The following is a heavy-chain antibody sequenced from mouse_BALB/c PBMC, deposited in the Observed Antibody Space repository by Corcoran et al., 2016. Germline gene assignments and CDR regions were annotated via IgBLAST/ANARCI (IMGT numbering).Heavy chain of an antibody. Sequence: QVTLKESGPGILQPSQTLSLTCSFSGFSLSTSGMGVSWIRQPSGKGLEWLAHIYWDDDKRYNPSLKSRLTISKDTSRNQVFLKITSVDTADTATYYGARRASYGYGFHWYFDVCGAGTTVTVSS. CDR1: GFSLSTSGMG. J-gene: IGHJ1*01. V-gene: IGHV8-12*01. D-gene: IGHD1-2*01. CDR2: IYWDDDK. CDR3: ARRASYGYGFHWYFDV.